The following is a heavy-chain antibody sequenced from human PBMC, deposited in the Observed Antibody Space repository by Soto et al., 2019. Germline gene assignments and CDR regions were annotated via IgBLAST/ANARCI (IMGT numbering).Heavy chain of an antibody. CDR3: ARRAGNHWYFDL. J-gene: IGHJ2*01. Sequence: QVQLQESGPGLVKPSETLSLTCTVSGGSISSYYWSWIRQPPGKGLEWIGYIYYSGSTNYNPSLKSRVTISVDTSKNQFSLKLSSVTAADTAVYYCARRAGNHWYFDLWGRGTLVTVSS. CDR1: GGSISSYY. D-gene: IGHD1-1*01. CDR2: IYYSGST. V-gene: IGHV4-59*08.